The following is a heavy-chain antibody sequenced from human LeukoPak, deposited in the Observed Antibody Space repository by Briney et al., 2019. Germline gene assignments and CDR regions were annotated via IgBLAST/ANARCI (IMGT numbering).Heavy chain of an antibody. J-gene: IGHJ4*02. D-gene: IGHD1-26*01. Sequence: GEALKISCKGSGFSFTNYWVGWGRQMPGKGVEWRGIIYPGDSDTRYSPSFEGQVTISAHKSSSTAYLQSSSLKASDTGRYYCARQSGSYQVGDYWGEGTLLTVSS. CDR2: IYPGDSDT. CDR3: ARQSGSYQVGDY. V-gene: IGHV5-51*01. CDR1: GFSFTNYW.